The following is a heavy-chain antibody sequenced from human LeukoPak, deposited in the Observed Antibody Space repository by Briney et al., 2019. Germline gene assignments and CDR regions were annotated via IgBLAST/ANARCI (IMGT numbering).Heavy chain of an antibody. V-gene: IGHV3-74*01. J-gene: IGHJ3*02. CDR2: INNDGSST. CDR1: GFTFSSYW. Sequence: GGSLRLSCAASGFTFSSYWMHWVRQAPGKGLVWVSGINNDGSSTKYADSVEGRFTISRDNAKNTLYLQTNSLRADDTAVYYCARGQGHGFDIWGQGTMVTVSS. CDR3: ARGQGHGFDI.